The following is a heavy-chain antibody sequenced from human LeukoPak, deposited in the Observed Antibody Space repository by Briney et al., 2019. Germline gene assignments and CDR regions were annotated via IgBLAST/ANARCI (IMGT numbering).Heavy chain of an antibody. D-gene: IGHD5-12*01. CDR2: IYTSGST. Sequence: SETLSLTCTVSGGSISIYYWSWIRQPAGKGLEWIGRIYTSGSTNYNPSLKSRVTMSVDTSKNQFSLKLTSVTAADAAVYYCAREGYGGFDVLGAYWGQGTLVTVSS. J-gene: IGHJ4*02. CDR1: GGSISIYY. CDR3: AREGYGGFDVLGAY. V-gene: IGHV4-4*07.